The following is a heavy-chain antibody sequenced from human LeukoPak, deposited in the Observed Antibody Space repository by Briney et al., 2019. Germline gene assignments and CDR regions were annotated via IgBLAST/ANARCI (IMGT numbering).Heavy chain of an antibody. CDR2: IRGSGAST. J-gene: IGHJ4*02. V-gene: IGHV3-23*01. CDR1: GFSVSGYA. CDR3: AKGSRGYHNYYFDY. Sequence: GGSLRLSCASSGFSVSGYAMIWVRQAPGKGLEFVSTIRGSGASTFCADSGTGRFITSKDIPSNIVYRQMNSLRAEDTDVYYCAKGSRGYHNYYFDYWGQGTLVTVSS. D-gene: IGHD5-24*01.